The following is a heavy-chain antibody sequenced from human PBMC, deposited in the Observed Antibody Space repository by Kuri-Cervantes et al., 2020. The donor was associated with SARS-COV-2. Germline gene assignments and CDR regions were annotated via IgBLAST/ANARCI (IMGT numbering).Heavy chain of an antibody. CDR2: IRQDAGDK. V-gene: IGHV3-7*01. CDR3: ARDHGGALDS. J-gene: IGHJ4*02. D-gene: IGHD3-16*01. CDR1: GFTFSSYW. Sequence: GGSLRHSCAASGFTFSSYWMAWVRQAPGKGLEWVANIRQDAGDKNCVDSVRGRFTISRDDAKNSLYLQMNSLGAEDTAVYYCARDHGGALDSWGQGTLVTVSS.